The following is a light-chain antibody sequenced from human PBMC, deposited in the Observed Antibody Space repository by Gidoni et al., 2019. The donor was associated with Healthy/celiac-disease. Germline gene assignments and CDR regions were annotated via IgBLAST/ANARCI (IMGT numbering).Light chain of an antibody. J-gene: IGKJ2*01. CDR2: LGS. Sequence: DPVMTQSPLSLLVTPGEPASISCRSSQSLLHSNGYNYLDWYLQKPGQSPQLLIYLGSNRASGVPDRFSGSGSGTDFTLKISRVEAEDVGVYYCMQARQTPQDTFGQGTKLEIK. CDR1: QSLLHSNGYNY. CDR3: MQARQTPQDT. V-gene: IGKV2-28*01.